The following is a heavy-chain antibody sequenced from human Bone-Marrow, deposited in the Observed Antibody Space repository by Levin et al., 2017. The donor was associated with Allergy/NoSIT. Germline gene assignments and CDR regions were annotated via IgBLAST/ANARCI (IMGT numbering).Heavy chain of an antibody. Sequence: KSGESLKISCKASGGTSNNYPINWLRQAPGQGPEWMGGIMPLFGTSDSAQKFQGRVTFTADRTPSTPYMELNGLKFEDTAVYYCAKRANCGGDCFAFDVWGQGTMVTVSS. V-gene: IGHV1-69*06. CDR3: AKRANCGGDCFAFDV. D-gene: IGHD2-21*01. CDR1: GGTSNNYP. CDR2: IMPLFGTS. J-gene: IGHJ3*01.